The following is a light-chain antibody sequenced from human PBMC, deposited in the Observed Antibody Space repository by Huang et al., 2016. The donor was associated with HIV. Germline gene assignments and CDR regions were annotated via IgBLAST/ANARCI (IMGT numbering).Light chain of an antibody. CDR3: QQYDYWPPVT. J-gene: IGKJ1*01. Sequence: IVMTQSPVTLSVSPGERAALSCRAGQRIKSNLAWYQQKPGQAPRLLSYGASTRATGVPARFSGSGSGTEFTLTINNLQSDDFAVYYCQQYDYWPPVTFGQGTKV. V-gene: IGKV3-15*01. CDR2: GAS. CDR1: QRIKSN.